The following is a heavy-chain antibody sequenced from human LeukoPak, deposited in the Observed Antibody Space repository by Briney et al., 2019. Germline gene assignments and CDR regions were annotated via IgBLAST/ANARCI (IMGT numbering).Heavy chain of an antibody. CDR3: ARDRGYYYDSSGYYEPAY. Sequence: ASVKVSCKASGGTFSSYAISWVRQAPGQGLEWMGRINPNSGGTNYAQKFQGRVTMTRETSISTAYMELSRLRSDDTAVYYCARDRGYYYDSSGYYEPAYRGQGTLVTVSS. D-gene: IGHD3-22*01. V-gene: IGHV1-2*06. J-gene: IGHJ4*02. CDR2: INPNSGGT. CDR1: GGTFSSYA.